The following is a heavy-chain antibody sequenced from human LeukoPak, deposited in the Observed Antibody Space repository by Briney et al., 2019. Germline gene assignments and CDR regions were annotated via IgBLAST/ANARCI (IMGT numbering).Heavy chain of an antibody. Sequence: ASVKVSCKASGYTFTSYGISWVRQAPGQGLEWMGWISAHNGNTNHAQKLQGRVTMTTDTSTSTAYMELRSLRSDDTAVYYCARVDDILTGYYHWGQGTLVTVSS. CDR2: ISAHNGNT. CDR3: ARVDDILTGYYH. V-gene: IGHV1-18*01. CDR1: GYTFTSYG. J-gene: IGHJ5*02. D-gene: IGHD3-9*01.